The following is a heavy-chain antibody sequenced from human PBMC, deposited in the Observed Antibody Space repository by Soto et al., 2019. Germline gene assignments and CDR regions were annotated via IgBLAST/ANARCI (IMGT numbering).Heavy chain of an antibody. CDR1: GFTFSSYT. D-gene: IGHD7-27*01. CDR2: ISGSGSST. Sequence: EGSLRLSCAASGFTFSSYTMSWVRQAPGKGLEWVSTISGSGSSTYSADSVKGRFTISRDNSKNTLYLQMNSLRVEDTAIYYCAKAWGIDYWGQGTLVTVSS. CDR3: AKAWGIDY. V-gene: IGHV3-23*01. J-gene: IGHJ4*02.